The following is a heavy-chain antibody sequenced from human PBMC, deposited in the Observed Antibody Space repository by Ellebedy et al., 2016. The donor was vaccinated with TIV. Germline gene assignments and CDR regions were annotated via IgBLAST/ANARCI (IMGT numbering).Heavy chain of an antibody. D-gene: IGHD3-16*01. J-gene: IGHJ6*02. CDR2: ISSSSSYI. Sequence: GESLKISCAASGFTFSSYSMNWVRQAPGKGLEWVSSISSSSSYIYYADSVKGRFTISRDNSKNTLYLQMNSLRAEDTAVYYCAKFGGRGENYYYYGMDVWGQGTTVTVSS. CDR1: GFTFSSYS. CDR3: AKFGGRGENYYYYGMDV. V-gene: IGHV3-21*04.